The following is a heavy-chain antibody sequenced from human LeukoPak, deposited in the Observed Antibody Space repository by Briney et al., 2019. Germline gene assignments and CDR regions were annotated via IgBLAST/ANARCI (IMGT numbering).Heavy chain of an antibody. D-gene: IGHD3-3*01. CDR2: IKQDGSEK. Sequence: GGSLRLSCAASGFTFSSYWMSWVRQAPGKGLEWVANIKQDGSEKYYVDSVKGRFTISRDNAKNSLYLQMNSLRAEDTAVYYCARARGTQSGYDFWSGYLYYFDYWGQGTLVTVSS. J-gene: IGHJ4*02. CDR3: ARARGTQSGYDFWSGYLYYFDY. V-gene: IGHV3-7*01. CDR1: GFTFSSYW.